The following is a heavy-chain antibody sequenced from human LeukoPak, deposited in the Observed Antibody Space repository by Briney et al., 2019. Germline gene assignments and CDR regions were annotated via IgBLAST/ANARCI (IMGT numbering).Heavy chain of an antibody. D-gene: IGHD5-18*01. Sequence: GGSLRLSCAASGFTFSSYAMHWVRQAPGKGLEWVAVISYDGSNKYYADSVKGRFTISRDNSKNTLYLQMNSLRAEDTAVYYCARDMEEIHDSPLYYFDYWGQGTLVTVSS. CDR2: ISYDGSNK. J-gene: IGHJ4*02. CDR3: ARDMEEIHDSPLYYFDY. V-gene: IGHV3-30*04. CDR1: GFTFSSYA.